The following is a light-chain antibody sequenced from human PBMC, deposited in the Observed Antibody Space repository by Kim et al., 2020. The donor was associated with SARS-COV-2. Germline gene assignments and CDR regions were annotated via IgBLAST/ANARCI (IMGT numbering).Light chain of an antibody. Sequence: RVPIPSSGTTSKIVTNPVSWYRHLPEAAPTPLIYSNDQRPSGVPDRFSGSKSGTSASLAISGLQSEDETDFYCAAWDDSLSGYVFGAGTKVTVL. CDR2: SND. V-gene: IGLV1-44*01. J-gene: IGLJ1*01. CDR1: TSKIVTNP. CDR3: AAWDDSLSGYV.